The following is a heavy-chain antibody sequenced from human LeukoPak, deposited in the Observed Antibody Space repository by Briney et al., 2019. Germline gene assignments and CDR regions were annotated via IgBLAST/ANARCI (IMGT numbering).Heavy chain of an antibody. CDR2: INTDGSST. Sequence: PGGSLRLSCAASGFTFSNYWMHWVRQAPGKGLVWVSRINTDGSSTTYADSVKGRFTISRDNAKDTLFLQMNSLRADDTAVYYCARAWLQLPPGGWGQGTLVTVSS. V-gene: IGHV3-74*01. J-gene: IGHJ4*02. D-gene: IGHD2-2*01. CDR1: GFTFSNYW. CDR3: ARAWLQLPPGG.